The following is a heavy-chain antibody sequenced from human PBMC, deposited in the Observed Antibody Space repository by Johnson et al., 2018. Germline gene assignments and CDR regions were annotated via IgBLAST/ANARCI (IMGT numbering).Heavy chain of an antibody. Sequence: VQLLESGGGVVQPGRSLRLSCAASGFTLTNYDMHWVRQAPGKGLEWVAVLWCDTSNKYCADSVTGRFILSRNNSKNTLHLQMKSLRTENTAVYYCVRDLGRYDFWSGYYKNNYYYGMDVWGQGTTVTVSS. CDR2: LWCDTSNK. V-gene: IGHV3-33*01. D-gene: IGHD3-3*01. CDR3: VRDLGRYDFWSGYYKNNYYYGMDV. CDR1: GFTLTNYD. J-gene: IGHJ6*02.